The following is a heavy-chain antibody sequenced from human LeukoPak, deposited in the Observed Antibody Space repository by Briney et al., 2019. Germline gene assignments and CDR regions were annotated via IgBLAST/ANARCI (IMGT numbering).Heavy chain of an antibody. J-gene: IGHJ4*02. D-gene: IGHD1-26*01. CDR3: AREYSGSSQKDC. CDR2: IYYSGSS. CDR1: GGSIYSSSYY. Sequence: SETLSLTCTVSGGSIYSSSYYWGWIRQPPGKGLEWIGNIYYSGSSYYDPSLRSRVTISIDTSKNQFSLRLSSVTAADTAVYFCAREYSGSSQKDCWGQGTLVTVSS. V-gene: IGHV4-39*07.